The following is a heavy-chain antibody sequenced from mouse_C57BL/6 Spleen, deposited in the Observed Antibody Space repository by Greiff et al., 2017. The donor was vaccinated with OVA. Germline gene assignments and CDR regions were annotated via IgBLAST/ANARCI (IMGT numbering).Heavy chain of an antibody. CDR2: IHPNSGST. V-gene: IGHV1-64*01. CDR3: ARRPTVVASYYAMDY. CDR1: GYTFTSYW. Sequence: QVHVKQPGAELVKPGASVKLSCKASGYTFTSYWMHWVKQRPGQGLEWIGMIHPNSGSTNYNEKFKSKATLTVDKSSSTAYMQLSSLTSEDSAVYYCARRPTVVASYYAMDYWGQGTSVTVSS. D-gene: IGHD1-1*01. J-gene: IGHJ4*01.